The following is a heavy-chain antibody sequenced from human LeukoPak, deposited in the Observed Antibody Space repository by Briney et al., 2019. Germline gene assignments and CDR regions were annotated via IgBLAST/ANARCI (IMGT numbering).Heavy chain of an antibody. D-gene: IGHD1-26*01. CDR3: ASSSNSGSYFLHY. J-gene: IGHJ4*02. V-gene: IGHV3-30*03. Sequence: GGSLRLSCAASGFTFSSYGMHWVGQAPGKGLEWVAVISYDGSNKYYADSVKGRFTISRDNSKNTLYLQMNSLRAEDTAVYYCASSSNSGSYFLHYWGQGTLVTVSS. CDR1: GFTFSSYG. CDR2: ISYDGSNK.